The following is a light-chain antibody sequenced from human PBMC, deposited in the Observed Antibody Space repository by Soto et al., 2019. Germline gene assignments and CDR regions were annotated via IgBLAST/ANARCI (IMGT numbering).Light chain of an antibody. CDR1: SSNIGAGYD. J-gene: IGLJ2*01. CDR3: QSYDNSLSGPVV. Sequence: QAVVTQPPSVSGAPGQRVTISCTGNSSNIGAGYDVHWYQQLPGTAPKLLIYGSVNRPSGVPDRFSGSKSGTSASLAITGLQAEDESDYYCQSYDNSLSGPVVFGGGTKLTVL. V-gene: IGLV1-40*01. CDR2: GSV.